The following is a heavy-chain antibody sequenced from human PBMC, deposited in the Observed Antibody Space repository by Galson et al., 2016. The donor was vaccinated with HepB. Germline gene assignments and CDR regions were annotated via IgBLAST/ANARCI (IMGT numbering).Heavy chain of an antibody. CDR3: ATGLGGITMVRGAPNAY. CDR1: GFTFSNAW. D-gene: IGHD3-10*01. J-gene: IGHJ4*02. CDR2: IKSKTDGGTT. V-gene: IGHV3-15*01. Sequence: LRLSCAASGFTFSNAWMSWVRQAPGKGLDWVGLIKSKTDGGTTDYAAPVKGRFTISRDDSKNMLYLQMNSLKIEDTAVYYCATGLGGITMVRGAPNAYWGKGTLVIVSS.